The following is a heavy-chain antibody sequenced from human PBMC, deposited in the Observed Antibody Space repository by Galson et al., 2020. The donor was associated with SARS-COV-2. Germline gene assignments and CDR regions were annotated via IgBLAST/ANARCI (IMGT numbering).Heavy chain of an antibody. Sequence: NSGGSLRLSCAASGFTFSSYSMNWVRQAPGKGLEWVSSISSSSSYIYYADSVKGRFTIPRDNAKNSLYLQMNSLRAEDTAVYYCARVGYCSSTSCSPDAFDIWGQGTMVTVSS. CDR2: ISSSSSYI. V-gene: IGHV3-21*01. D-gene: IGHD2-2*01. CDR3: ARVGYCSSTSCSPDAFDI. J-gene: IGHJ3*02. CDR1: GFTFSSYS.